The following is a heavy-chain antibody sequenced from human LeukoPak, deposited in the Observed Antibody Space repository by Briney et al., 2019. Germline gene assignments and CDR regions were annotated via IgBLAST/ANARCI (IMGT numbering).Heavy chain of an antibody. CDR1: GFTFDDYA. V-gene: IGHV3-9*01. D-gene: IGHD3-22*01. J-gene: IGHJ6*02. Sequence: GRSLRLSCAASGFTFDDYAMHWVRQAPGKALEWVSGISWNSGSIGYADSVKGRFTISRDNAKNSLYLQMNSLRAEDTALYYCAKDMGPTYYYDSSGSNYYYYYGMDVWGQGTTVTVSS. CDR2: ISWNSGSI. CDR3: AKDMGPTYYYDSSGSNYYYYYGMDV.